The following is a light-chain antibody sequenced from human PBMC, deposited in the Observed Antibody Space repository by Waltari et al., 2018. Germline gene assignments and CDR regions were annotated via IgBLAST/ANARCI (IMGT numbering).Light chain of an antibody. CDR2: DDS. CDR3: QVWDSSSDHVV. Sequence: SYVLTQPPSVSVAPGQTARITWGGNNIGSKSVPGYQQKPGQAPVLVVYDDSDRPSGIPERFSGSNSGNTATLTISRVEAGDEADYYCQVWDSSSDHVVFGGGTKLTVL. V-gene: IGLV3-21*02. J-gene: IGLJ2*01. CDR1: NIGSKS.